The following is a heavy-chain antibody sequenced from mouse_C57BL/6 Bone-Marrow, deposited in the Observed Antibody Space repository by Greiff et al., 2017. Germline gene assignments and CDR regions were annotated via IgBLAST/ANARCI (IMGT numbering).Heavy chain of an antibody. CDR2: ISNGGGST. Sequence: EVKVEESGGGLVQPGGSLKLSCAASGFTFSDYYMYWVRQTPEKRLEWVAYISNGGGSTYYPDTVKGRFTISRDNAKNTLYLQMSRLKSEDTAMYYCARRGYITTVVATRARDYWGQGTSVTVSS. J-gene: IGHJ4*01. CDR1: GFTFSDYY. V-gene: IGHV5-12*01. D-gene: IGHD1-1*01. CDR3: ARRGYITTVVATRARDY.